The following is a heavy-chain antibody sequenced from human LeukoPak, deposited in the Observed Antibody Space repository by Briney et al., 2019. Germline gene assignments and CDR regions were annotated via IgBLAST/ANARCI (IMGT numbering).Heavy chain of an antibody. CDR3: ARGASGKGAFDI. J-gene: IGHJ3*02. CDR2: VSSDGRTT. D-gene: IGHD3-10*01. Sequence: GGSLRLSCAASGFTLSGHCMHWVRQAPGRGLVWVSRVSSDGRTTNYADSVKGRFTISRDNAKNTQYLQMNSLRAEDTAVYYCARGASGKGAFDIWGQGTMVTVSS. V-gene: IGHV3-74*01. CDR1: GFTLSGHC.